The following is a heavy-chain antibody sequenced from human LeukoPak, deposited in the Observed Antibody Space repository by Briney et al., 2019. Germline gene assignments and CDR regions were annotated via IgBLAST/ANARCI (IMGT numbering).Heavy chain of an antibody. D-gene: IGHD1-1*01. CDR2: ISSSSSTI. CDR3: AKSLLTTATGTGRAFDI. J-gene: IGHJ3*02. CDR1: GFTFSSYS. V-gene: IGHV3-48*01. Sequence: GGSLRLSCAASGFTFSSYSMNWVRQAPGKGLKWVSYISSSSSTIYYADSVKGRFTISRDNSKNTLYLQMNSLRAEDSAEYYCAKSLLTTATGTGRAFDIWGQGTMVTVSA.